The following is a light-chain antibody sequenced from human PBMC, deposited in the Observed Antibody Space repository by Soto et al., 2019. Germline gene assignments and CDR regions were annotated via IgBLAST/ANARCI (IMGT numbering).Light chain of an antibody. CDR1: QDISNF. CDR3: EQYDILPT. CDR2: DVS. V-gene: IGKV1-33*01. Sequence: DIQMTQSPSSLSASVGDRVTITCQASQDISNFLNWYQQKPGKAPKLLIYDVSNFETGVPSRFSGSGSGTDFSFTITSLQPEDIATYYCEQYDILPTFGQGTKLEIK. J-gene: IGKJ2*01.